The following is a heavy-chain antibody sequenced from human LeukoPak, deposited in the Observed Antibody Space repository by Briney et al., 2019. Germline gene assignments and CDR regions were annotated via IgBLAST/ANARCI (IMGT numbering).Heavy chain of an antibody. CDR3: AKTLGYSGYFSP. J-gene: IGHJ5*02. D-gene: IGHD3-22*01. V-gene: IGHV3-23*01. Sequence: HPGGSLRLSCAASGFTFSSYWMHWVRQAPGKGLEWVSAISGGGVNTYYADSVKGRFTISRDNSKNMLYLQMNSLRAEDTAVYYCAKTLGYSGYFSPWGQGTLVTVSS. CDR1: GFTFSSYW. CDR2: ISGGGVNT.